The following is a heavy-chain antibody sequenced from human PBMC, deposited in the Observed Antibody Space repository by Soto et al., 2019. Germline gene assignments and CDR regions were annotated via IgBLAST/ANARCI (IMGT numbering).Heavy chain of an antibody. V-gene: IGHV3-23*01. D-gene: IGHD3-22*01. J-gene: IGHJ4*02. CDR3: AKAFDASGYTYERAFDY. Sequence: EVQLLESGGGLVQPGGSLRLSCVASGFKFSTYAMAWVRQAPGKGLEWVSSISGRGDGTYQPDFVKGRFTISRDNSRNTRDLQRNGLRAEDTALYYCAKAFDASGYTYERAFDYWGQGTLVTVSS. CDR2: ISGRGDGT. CDR1: GFKFSTYA.